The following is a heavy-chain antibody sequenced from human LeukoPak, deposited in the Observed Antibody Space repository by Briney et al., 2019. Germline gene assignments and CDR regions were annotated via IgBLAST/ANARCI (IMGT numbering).Heavy chain of an antibody. Sequence: ASVKVSCKASGYTFTSYGISWVRQAPGQGLEWMGWISAYNGNTNYAQKLQGRVTMTTDTSTSTAYMELRSLRSDDTAVYYCARAGYYDILTGYYYYYMDVWAKGPRSPSP. CDR3: ARAGYYDILTGYYYYYMDV. D-gene: IGHD3-9*01. CDR1: GYTFTSYG. V-gene: IGHV1-18*01. J-gene: IGHJ6*03. CDR2: ISAYNGNT.